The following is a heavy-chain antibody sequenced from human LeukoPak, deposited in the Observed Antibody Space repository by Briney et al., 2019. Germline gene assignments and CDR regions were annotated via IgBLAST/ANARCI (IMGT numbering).Heavy chain of an antibody. CDR3: ARGSSSSWYGNYYFDY. CDR2: IYYSGST. CDR1: GGSFSGYY. Sequence: SETLSLTCEVYGGSFSGYYWSWIRQPPGEGLEWIGYIYYSGSTNYNPSLKSRVTISVDTSKNQFSLKLSSVTAADTAVYYCARGSSSSWYGNYYFDYWGQGTLVTVSS. V-gene: IGHV4-59*01. J-gene: IGHJ4*02. D-gene: IGHD6-13*01.